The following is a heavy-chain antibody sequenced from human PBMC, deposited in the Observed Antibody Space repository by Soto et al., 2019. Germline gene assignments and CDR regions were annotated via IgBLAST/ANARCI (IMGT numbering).Heavy chain of an antibody. CDR1: GLTFSSYW. D-gene: IGHD1-26*01. V-gene: IGHV3-74*01. CDR3: ASRGSYYATHDY. Sequence: EVQLVESGGGLVQPGGSLRLSCAASGLTFSSYWMHWVRQAPGKGLVWVSRINSDGSSTSYADSVKGRFTISRDNAKNTLYLQMNSLRAEDTAVYYCASRGSYYATHDYWGQGTLVTVSS. CDR2: INSDGSST. J-gene: IGHJ4*02.